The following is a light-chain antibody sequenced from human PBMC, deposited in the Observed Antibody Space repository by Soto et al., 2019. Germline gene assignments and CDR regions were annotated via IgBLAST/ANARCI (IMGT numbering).Light chain of an antibody. V-gene: IGLV2-14*01. CDR3: GSYTSASTLLYL. J-gene: IGLJ1*01. Sequence: QSALTQPASVSGSPGQSITISCTGTSSDVGGYNYVSWYQQHPGIAPKLLIYGVTNRPSGVSPRFSGSKSGNTASLTISGLQAEDEADYHCGSYTSASTLLYLFGTATKVTVL. CDR1: SSDVGGYNY. CDR2: GVT.